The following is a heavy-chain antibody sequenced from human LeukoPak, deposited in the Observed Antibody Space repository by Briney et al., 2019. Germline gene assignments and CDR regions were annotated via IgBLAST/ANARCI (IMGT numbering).Heavy chain of an antibody. V-gene: IGHV1-69*13. D-gene: IGHD2-2*01. CDR2: IIPIFGTA. J-gene: IGHJ1*01. Sequence: SVKVSCKASGGTFSSYAISWVRLAPGQGHEWMGGIIPIFGTANYAQKFQGRVTITADESTSTAYMELSSLRSEDTAVYYCARSTSLVVPAAAYWGQGTLVTVSS. CDR1: GGTFSSYA. CDR3: ARSTSLVVPAAAY.